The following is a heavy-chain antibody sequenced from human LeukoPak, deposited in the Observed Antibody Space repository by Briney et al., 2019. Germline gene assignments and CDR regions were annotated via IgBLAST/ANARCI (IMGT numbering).Heavy chain of an antibody. D-gene: IGHD2-2*01. Sequence: PSQTLSLTCTVSGGSISSGDYYWSWIRQPPGKGLEWIGYIYYSGSTYYNPSLKSRVTISVDTFKNQFSLKLSSVTAADTAVYYCAREEGSKSLTDYWGQGTLVTVSS. J-gene: IGHJ4*02. CDR2: IYYSGST. CDR3: AREEGSKSLTDY. CDR1: GGSISSGDYY. V-gene: IGHV4-30-4*01.